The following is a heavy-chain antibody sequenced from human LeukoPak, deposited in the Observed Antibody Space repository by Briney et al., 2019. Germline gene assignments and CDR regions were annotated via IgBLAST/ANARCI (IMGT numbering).Heavy chain of an antibody. V-gene: IGHV4-4*07. D-gene: IGHD3-10*01. CDR2: IDGSGSS. CDR1: GGSISSYY. CDR3: ARESYYYGSGSYFHYYYYYYMDV. Sequence: SETLSLTCTVSGGSISSYYWSWIRQPPGKGLEWIGSIDGSGSSYYNPSLKSRVTMSVDTSKNQFSLKLSSVTAADTAVYYCARESYYYGSGSYFHYYYYYYMDVWGKGTTVTISS. J-gene: IGHJ6*03.